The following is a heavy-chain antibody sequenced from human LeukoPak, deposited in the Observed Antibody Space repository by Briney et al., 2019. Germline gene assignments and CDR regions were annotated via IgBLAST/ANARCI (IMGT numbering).Heavy chain of an antibody. Sequence: ASVKVSCKASGYTFTSYGISWVRQATGQGLEWMGWMNPNSGNTGHAQKFQGRVTMTRNTSISTAYMELSSLRSEDTAVYYCARGSQPSWAGLYYYGMDVWGQGTTVTVSS. J-gene: IGHJ6*02. V-gene: IGHV1-8*02. CDR2: MNPNSGNT. CDR3: ARGSQPSWAGLYYYGMDV. CDR1: GYTFTSYG. D-gene: IGHD6-19*01.